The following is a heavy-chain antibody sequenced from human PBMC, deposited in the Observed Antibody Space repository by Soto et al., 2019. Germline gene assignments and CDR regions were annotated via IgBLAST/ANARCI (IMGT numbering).Heavy chain of an antibody. CDR1: GGSISSSC. D-gene: IGHD4-17*01. V-gene: IGHV4-59*01. Sequence: SATLSLTCIVSGGSISSSCWSWIRQPPGKGLDWIGYIYYSGITYYNPGLKSRVTMSVDTSKNQFSLKLSSVTAADTAVYYCARIQVVPGTTRNYYFDSWGQGTLVTV. CDR2: IYYSGIT. J-gene: IGHJ4*02. CDR3: ARIQVVPGTTRNYYFDS.